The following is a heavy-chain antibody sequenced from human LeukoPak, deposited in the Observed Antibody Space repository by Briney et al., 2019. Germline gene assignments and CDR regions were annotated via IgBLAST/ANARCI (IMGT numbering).Heavy chain of an antibody. J-gene: IGHJ4*02. V-gene: IGHV3-7*01. CDR2: IKQDGSEK. D-gene: IGHD7-27*01. CDR1: GIILSSYW. Sequence: PGGSLTLSCAASGIILSSYWMSWVRQAPGKGLEWVANIKQDGSEKYYVDSVKGRFTISRDNAKNSLYLQMNSLRAEDTAVYYCGRGHWGLDYWGQGALVTVSS. CDR3: GRGHWGLDY.